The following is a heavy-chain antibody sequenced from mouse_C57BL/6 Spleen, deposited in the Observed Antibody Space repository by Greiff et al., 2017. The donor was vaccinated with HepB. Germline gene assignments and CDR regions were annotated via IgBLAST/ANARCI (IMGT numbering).Heavy chain of an antibody. V-gene: IGHV1-64*01. CDR1: GYTFTSYW. CDR3: ARMPSYYSNYRDDYYAMDY. CDR2: IHPNSGST. J-gene: IGHJ4*01. D-gene: IGHD2-5*01. Sequence: QVQLQQPGAELVKPGASVKLSCKASGYTFTSYWMHWVKQRPGQGLEWIGMIHPNSGSTNYNEKFKSKATLTVDKSSSTAYMQLSSLTSEDSAVYYGARMPSYYSNYRDDYYAMDYWGQGTSVTVSS.